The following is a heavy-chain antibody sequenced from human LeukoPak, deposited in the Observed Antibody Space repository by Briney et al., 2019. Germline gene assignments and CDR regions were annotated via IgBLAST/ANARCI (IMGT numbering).Heavy chain of an antibody. V-gene: IGHV3-33*01. CDR3: ARDDSCGYEPYYYYGMDV. CDR1: GFTFSSYG. CDR2: IWYDGSNK. D-gene: IGHD5-18*01. Sequence: GGSLRLSCAASGFTFSSYGMHWVRQAPGRGLEWVAVIWYDGSNKYYADSVKGRFTISRDNSKNTLYLQMNSLRAEDTAVYYCARDDSCGYEPYYYYGMDVWGQGTTVTVSS. J-gene: IGHJ6*02.